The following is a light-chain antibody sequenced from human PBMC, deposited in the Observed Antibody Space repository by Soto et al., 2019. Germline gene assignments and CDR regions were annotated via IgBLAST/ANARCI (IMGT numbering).Light chain of an antibody. J-gene: IGLJ1*01. Sequence: QSVPTQPPSASGSPGQSVTLSCTGTSSDVGGYNYVSWYQQHPGKAPKLMIYEVSKRPSGVPDRFSGSKSGNTASLTVSGLQAEDEADYYCSSYAGSNNYVFGTGTKVTVL. CDR2: EVS. V-gene: IGLV2-8*01. CDR1: SSDVGGYNY. CDR3: SSYAGSNNYV.